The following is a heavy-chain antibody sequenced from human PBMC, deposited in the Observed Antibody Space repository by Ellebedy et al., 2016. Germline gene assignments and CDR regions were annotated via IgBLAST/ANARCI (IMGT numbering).Heavy chain of an antibody. V-gene: IGHV3-7*01. Sequence: DSVKGRFTISRDNAQNSLYLQMNSLRAEDTAVYYCARVRENWNFASYYYYYYGMDVWGQGTTVTVSS. J-gene: IGHJ6*02. D-gene: IGHD1-7*01. CDR3: ARVRENWNFASYYYYYYGMDV.